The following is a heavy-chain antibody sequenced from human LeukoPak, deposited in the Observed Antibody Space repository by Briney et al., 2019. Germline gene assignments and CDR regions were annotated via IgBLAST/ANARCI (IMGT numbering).Heavy chain of an antibody. J-gene: IGHJ4*02. Sequence: SETLSLTCAVYGGSFSGYYWSWIRQPPGKGLEWIGEINHSGSTNYNPSLKSRVTISVDTSKTQFSLKLSSVTAADTAVYYCARVAFYYDSGSYFDYWGQGALVSVSS. CDR3: ARVAFYYDSGSYFDY. D-gene: IGHD3-10*01. V-gene: IGHV4-34*01. CDR2: INHSGST. CDR1: GGSFSGYY.